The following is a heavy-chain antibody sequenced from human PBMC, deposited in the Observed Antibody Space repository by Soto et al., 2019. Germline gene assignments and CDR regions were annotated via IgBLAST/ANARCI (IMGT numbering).Heavy chain of an antibody. CDR3: AKGPPLDY. J-gene: IGHJ4*02. Sequence: GGSLRLSCAASGFTFSYYSMHWVRQAPGKGLEWVAVISYDGSNKYYADSVKGRFIISRDNSKNRLYLQMNSLRAEDTAVYYCAKGPPLDYWGQGTLVTVSS. CDR1: GFTFSYYS. V-gene: IGHV3-30*18. CDR2: ISYDGSNK.